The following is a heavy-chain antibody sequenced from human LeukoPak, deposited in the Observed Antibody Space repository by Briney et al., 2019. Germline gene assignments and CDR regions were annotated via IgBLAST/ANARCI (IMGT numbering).Heavy chain of an antibody. CDR2: IYISGSGST. CDR3: ARDGFGGATGWFDP. J-gene: IGHJ5*02. V-gene: IGHV4-4*07. Sequence: PSETLSLTCTVSGGSISSYYWSWIRQPAGKGLEWIGRIYISGSGSTNYNPSLKSRVTISVDTSKNQFSLKLSSVTAADTAVYYCARDGFGGATGWFDPWGQGTLVTVSP. D-gene: IGHD3-16*01. CDR1: GGSISSYY.